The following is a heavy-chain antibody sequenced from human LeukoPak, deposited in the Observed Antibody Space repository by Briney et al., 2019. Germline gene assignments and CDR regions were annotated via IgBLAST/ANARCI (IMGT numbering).Heavy chain of an antibody. D-gene: IGHD6-19*01. CDR2: ISGSGGST. Sequence: PGGSLRLSCAASGFTFSSYAMSWVRQAPGKGLEWVSAISGSGGSTYYADSVKGRFTISRDNSKNTLYLQMNSLRAEDTAVYYCAKKDSSGWYVGLWDYYFYGMDVWGQGTTVTVSS. CDR1: GFTFSSYA. J-gene: IGHJ6*02. V-gene: IGHV3-23*01. CDR3: AKKDSSGWYVGLWDYYFYGMDV.